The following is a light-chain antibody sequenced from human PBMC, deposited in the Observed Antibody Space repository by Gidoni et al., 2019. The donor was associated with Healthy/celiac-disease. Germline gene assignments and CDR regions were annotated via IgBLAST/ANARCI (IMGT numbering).Light chain of an antibody. V-gene: IGLV1-40*01. CDR2: GNS. Sequence: QSVLTPPPSVSGAPGQRVTISCTGSSSNIGAGYDVHWYQQLPGTAPKLLIYGNSNRPSGVPDRFSGSKSGTSASLAITGLQAEDEADYYCQSYDSSEGVFGGGTKLTVL. CDR3: QSYDSSEGV. CDR1: SSNIGAGYD. J-gene: IGLJ3*02.